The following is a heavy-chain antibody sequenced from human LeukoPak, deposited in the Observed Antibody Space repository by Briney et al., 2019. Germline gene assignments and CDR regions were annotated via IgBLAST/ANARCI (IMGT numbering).Heavy chain of an antibody. V-gene: IGHV4-34*01. Sequence: GSLRLSCAASGFTFSGYYWSWIRQPPGKGLEWIGEINHSGSTNYNPSLKSRVTISVDTSKNQFSLKLSSVTAADTAVYYCARAAGWPSDYGGTWKRAGAFDIWGQGTMVTVSS. CDR3: ARAAGWPSDYGGTWKRAGAFDI. CDR1: GFTFSGYY. CDR2: INHSGST. D-gene: IGHD4-23*01. J-gene: IGHJ3*02.